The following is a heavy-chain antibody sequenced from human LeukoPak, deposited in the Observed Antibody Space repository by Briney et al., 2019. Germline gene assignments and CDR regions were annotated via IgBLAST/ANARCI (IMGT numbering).Heavy chain of an antibody. CDR1: GCSISSGGYS. Sequence: SQTLSLTCAVSGCSISSGGYSWSWIRQPPGKGLEWIGYISHSGSTYYNPCLKSRVTISVDRSKNQFSLKLTSVTAADTAVYYCARYSSTWPYWYFDLWGRGTLVTVSS. V-gene: IGHV4-30-2*01. J-gene: IGHJ2*01. D-gene: IGHD6-13*01. CDR3: ARYSSTWPYWYFDL. CDR2: ISHSGST.